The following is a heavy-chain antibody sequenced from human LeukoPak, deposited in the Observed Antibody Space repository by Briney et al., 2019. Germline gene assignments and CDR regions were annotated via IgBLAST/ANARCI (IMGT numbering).Heavy chain of an antibody. Sequence: PSGTLSLTCAASGVSISSSNRWRWVRPPPGERLEWVGEIYDSGSTYYNPSLKSRVTISVDTSKNQFSLKLSSVTAADTAVYYCAGLRTVCPYEDFWGQGTRVTVSS. J-gene: IGHJ4*02. CDR2: IYDSGST. CDR3: AGLRTVCPYEDF. CDR1: GVSISSSNR. D-gene: IGHD4-17*01. V-gene: IGHV4-4*02.